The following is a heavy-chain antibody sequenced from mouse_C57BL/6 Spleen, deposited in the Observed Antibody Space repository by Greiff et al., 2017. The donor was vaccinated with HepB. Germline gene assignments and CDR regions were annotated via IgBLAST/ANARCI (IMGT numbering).Heavy chain of an antibody. CDR1: GYTFTDYY. CDR3: ARGGLLRADY. Sequence: EVQLQQSGPELVKPGASVKISCKASGYTFTDYYMNWVKQSHGKSLEWIGDINPNNGGTSYNQKFKGKATLTVDKSSSTAYMELRSLTSEDSAVYYCARGGLLRADYWGQGTSVTVSS. V-gene: IGHV1-26*01. CDR2: INPNNGGT. J-gene: IGHJ4*01. D-gene: IGHD2-3*01.